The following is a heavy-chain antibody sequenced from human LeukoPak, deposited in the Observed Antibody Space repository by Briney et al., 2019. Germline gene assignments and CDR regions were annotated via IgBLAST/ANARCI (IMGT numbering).Heavy chain of an antibody. CDR2: IRSKAYGATT. D-gene: IGHD5-18*01. V-gene: IGHV3-49*04. CDR3: SSHSSRGYSYGLDN. CDR1: GFTFGDYA. J-gene: IGHJ4*02. Sequence: GGSLRLSCTASGFTFGDYAMSWVRQAPGKGLEWLSFIRSKAYGATTEYAASVKDRFTISRDDSKSIAFSQMNSLKTEDTAVYYCSSHSSRGYSYGLDNWGQGTLVTVSS.